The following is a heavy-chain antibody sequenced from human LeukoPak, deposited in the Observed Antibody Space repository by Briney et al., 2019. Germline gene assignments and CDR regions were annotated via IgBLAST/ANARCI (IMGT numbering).Heavy chain of an antibody. J-gene: IGHJ5*02. CDR1: GSTFTGYY. V-gene: IGHV1-2*02. CDR2: FNSDGGGK. Sequence: ASVKVSCKAAGSTFTGYYMQWVRDSPGPGLEWMGGFNSDGGGKNYGQEVQGRGSLSRDTSISIAYMELSRLRSDDTAVYYCARERGFPMVRGNWFDPWGQGTLVSVCS. CDR3: ARERGFPMVRGNWFDP. D-gene: IGHD3-10*01.